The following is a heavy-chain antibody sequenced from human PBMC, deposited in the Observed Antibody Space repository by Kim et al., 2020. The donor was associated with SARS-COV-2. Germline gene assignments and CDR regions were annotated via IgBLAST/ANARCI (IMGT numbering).Heavy chain of an antibody. J-gene: IGHJ3*02. Sequence: GGSLRLSCAASGFTFSSYEMNWVRQAPGKGLGWVSYISSSGSTIFYADSVKGRFTISRDNAKNSLYLQMNSLRAEDTAVYYCAREERITMIVVVITTAFDIWGQGTMLTVSS. CDR3: AREERITMIVVVITTAFDI. D-gene: IGHD3-22*01. V-gene: IGHV3-48*03. CDR2: ISSSGSTI. CDR1: GFTFSSYE.